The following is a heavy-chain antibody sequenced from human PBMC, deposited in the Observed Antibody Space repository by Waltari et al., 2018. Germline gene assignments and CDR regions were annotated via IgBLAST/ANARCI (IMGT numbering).Heavy chain of an antibody. CDR1: GFTFSTYA. V-gene: IGHV3-23*01. J-gene: IGHJ4*02. CDR2: ISGIGDTI. D-gene: IGHD4-17*01. Sequence: EVQLLESGGGLVQPGGSLRLSCAASGFTFSTYAMTWVRQAPGKGLEWVSAISGIGDTIYYADSVKGRFTISRDNSKNTLYLQMNSLRAEDTAVYHCARLTTSVGLFWGQGTLVTVSS. CDR3: ARLTTSVGLF.